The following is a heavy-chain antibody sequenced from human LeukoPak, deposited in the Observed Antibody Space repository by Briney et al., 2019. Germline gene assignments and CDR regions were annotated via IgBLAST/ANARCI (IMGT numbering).Heavy chain of an antibody. CDR2: IDWDDDK. CDR3: ARISGGYNYFDY. CDR1: GGSISNYYW. J-gene: IGHJ4*02. Sequence: TLSLTCTVSGGSISNYYWSWIRQPPGKALEWLALIDWDDDKYYSTALKTRLTISKDTSKSQVVLTMTNMDPVDTATYYCARISGGYNYFDYWGQGTLVTVSS. V-gene: IGHV2-70*18. D-gene: IGHD5-24*01.